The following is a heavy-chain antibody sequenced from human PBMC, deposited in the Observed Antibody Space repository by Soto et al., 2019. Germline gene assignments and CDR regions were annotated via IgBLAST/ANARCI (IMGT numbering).Heavy chain of an antibody. V-gene: IGHV1-24*01. CDR3: ATCEGVGATYYYYGMDV. CDR2: FDPEDGET. CDR1: GYTLTELS. Sequence: ASVKVSCKVSGYTLTELSMHWVRQAPGKGLGWMGGFDPEDGETIYAQKFQGRVTMTEDTSTDTAYMELSSRRSEDTAVYYCATCEGVGATYYYYGMDVWGQGTTVTVSS. J-gene: IGHJ6*02. D-gene: IGHD1-26*01.